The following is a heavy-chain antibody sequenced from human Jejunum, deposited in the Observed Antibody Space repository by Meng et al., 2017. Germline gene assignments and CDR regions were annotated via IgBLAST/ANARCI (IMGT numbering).Heavy chain of an antibody. D-gene: IGHD1-7*01. CDR1: GGSLRTGAYY. V-gene: IGHV4-31*03. Sequence: QGQLQDPGPGLVKPSQTLSLPCTVSGGSLRTGAYYWSWIRQHPGKGLEWIGYIYYTGSTFYNPSLKSRVSISLETSTNQFSLKVTSVTAADTAFYYCARLGITETIGGFDPWGQGTLVTVSS. CDR2: IYYTGST. CDR3: ARLGITETIGGFDP. J-gene: IGHJ5*02.